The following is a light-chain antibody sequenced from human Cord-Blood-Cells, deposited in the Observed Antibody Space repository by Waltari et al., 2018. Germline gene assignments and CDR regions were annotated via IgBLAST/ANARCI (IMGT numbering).Light chain of an antibody. CDR1: QSVSSY. Sequence: EIVLTQSPATLSLSPGDSATLSCRASQSVSSYLAWYQQKPGQAPRLLIYDASNRATGIPARFSGSGSGTDFTLTISSLEPEDFAVYYCQQRSNRPLTFGGGTKVEIK. CDR2: DAS. CDR3: QQRSNRPLT. J-gene: IGKJ4*01. V-gene: IGKV3-11*01.